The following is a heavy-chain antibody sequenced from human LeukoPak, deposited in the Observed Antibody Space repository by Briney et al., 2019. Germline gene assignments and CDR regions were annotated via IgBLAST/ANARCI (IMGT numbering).Heavy chain of an antibody. CDR3: ARIRPGNYFDY. D-gene: IGHD6-6*01. Sequence: GGSLRLSCTASGFTFSIYWMSWVRQAPGKGLEWVASIKEDGREEHYVDSVKGRFTICGDNARNSVHVQMNSLRAEDTAVYFCARIRPGNYFDYWGQGALVTVSS. CDR2: IKEDGREE. CDR1: GFTFSIYW. J-gene: IGHJ4*02. V-gene: IGHV3-7*01.